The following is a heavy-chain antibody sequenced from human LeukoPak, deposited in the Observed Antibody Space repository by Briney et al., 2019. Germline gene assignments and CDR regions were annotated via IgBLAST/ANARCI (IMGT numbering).Heavy chain of an antibody. CDR1: GFTFSSYA. Sequence: PGRSLRLSCAASGFTFSSYAMHWVRQAPGKGLEWVAVISYDGSNKYYADSVKGRFTISRDNSKNTLYLQMNSLRAEDTAVYYCARDGQEYSGYEYNWFDPWGQGTLVTVSS. V-gene: IGHV3-30*01. CDR3: ARDGQEYSGYEYNWFDP. D-gene: IGHD5-12*01. J-gene: IGHJ5*02. CDR2: ISYDGSNK.